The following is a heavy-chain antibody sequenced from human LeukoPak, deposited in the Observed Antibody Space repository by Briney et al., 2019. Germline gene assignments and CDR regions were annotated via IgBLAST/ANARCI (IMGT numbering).Heavy chain of an antibody. CDR3: ARHSSSSIVGDY. D-gene: IGHD6-6*01. V-gene: IGHV5-51*01. Sequence: GGSLKISCKASGYIFSTYWNRRVRQMPGKSLEWMGIIYPGDSDTRYSPSFQGQLTISADKYISTAYLQWSSLKTSETAMYYCARHSSSSIVGDYWGQGTLVTVSS. CDR2: IYPGDSDT. CDR1: GYIFSTYW. J-gene: IGHJ4*02.